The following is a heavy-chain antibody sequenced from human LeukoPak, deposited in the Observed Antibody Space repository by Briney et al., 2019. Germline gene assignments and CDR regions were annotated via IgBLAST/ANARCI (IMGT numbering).Heavy chain of an antibody. CDR2: INRGGGGT. Sequence: GGSLRLSCAASGFTFTTFTMNWVRQAPGKGLEWVSAINRGGGGTYYADFVKGRFTISRDNAKNSLYLQMSSLRAEDTAVYFCARERNGVFDHWGQGTLVTVSS. V-gene: IGHV3-23*01. CDR3: ARERNGVFDH. CDR1: GFTFTTFT. J-gene: IGHJ4*02. D-gene: IGHD3-10*01.